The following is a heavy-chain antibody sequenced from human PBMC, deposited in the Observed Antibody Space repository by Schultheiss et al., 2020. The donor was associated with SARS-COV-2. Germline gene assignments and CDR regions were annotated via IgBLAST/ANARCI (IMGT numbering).Heavy chain of an antibody. CDR1: RFAVSSNY. J-gene: IGHJ5*02. CDR2: IWYDGSNK. CDR3: ALIAVAGPTAPNWFDP. Sequence: GGSLRLSCAASRFAVSSNYMTWVRQAPGKGLEWVAVIWYDGSNKYYADSVKGRFTISRDNSKNTLYLQMNSLRAEDTAVYYCALIAVAGPTAPNWFDPWGQGTLVTVSS. D-gene: IGHD6-19*01. V-gene: IGHV3-33*08.